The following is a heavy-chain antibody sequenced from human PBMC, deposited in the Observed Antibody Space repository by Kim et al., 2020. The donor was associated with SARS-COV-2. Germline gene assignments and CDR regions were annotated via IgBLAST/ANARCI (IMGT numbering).Heavy chain of an antibody. D-gene: IGHD3-10*01. V-gene: IGHV4-34*01. CDR2: GIT. Sequence: GITNYNPSLKSRVTISVDTSKNQFSLKLSSVTAADTAVYYCARGPRGRDYWGQGTLVTVSS. J-gene: IGHJ4*02. CDR3: ARGPRGRDY.